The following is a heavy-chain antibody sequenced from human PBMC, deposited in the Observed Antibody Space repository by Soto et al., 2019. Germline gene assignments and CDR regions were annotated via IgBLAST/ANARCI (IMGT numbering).Heavy chain of an antibody. J-gene: IGHJ4*02. CDR2: IYSSGST. Sequence: PSETLSLTCTVTGGAISGYYWTWIRQSDGEGLEWIGRIYSSGSTNYNPSLKSRVTISLDTSMNYFSLRLSSVTAADTAVYYCARGQRFSDWFDYWGQGTLVTVSS. V-gene: IGHV4-4*07. D-gene: IGHD3-3*01. CDR3: ARGQRFSDWFDY. CDR1: GGAISGYY.